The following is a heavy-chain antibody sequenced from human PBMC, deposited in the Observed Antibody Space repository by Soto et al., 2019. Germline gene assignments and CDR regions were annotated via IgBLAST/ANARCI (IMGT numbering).Heavy chain of an antibody. D-gene: IGHD3-10*01. CDR3: ARGRRGVAGFYDYYMDV. Sequence: EVQLVESGGGLVQPGGSLRLSCAASGFTVSSNYMSWVRQAPGKGLEWVSVIYSGGSTYYADSVKGRFTISRDNSKSTLYLQMNSLRAEDTAVYYCARGRRGVAGFYDYYMDVWGKGTTVTVSS. J-gene: IGHJ6*03. CDR1: GFTVSSNY. V-gene: IGHV3-66*01. CDR2: IYSGGST.